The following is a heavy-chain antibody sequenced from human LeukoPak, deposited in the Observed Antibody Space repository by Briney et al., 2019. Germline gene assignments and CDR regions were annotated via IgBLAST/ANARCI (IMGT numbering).Heavy chain of an antibody. CDR1: GDSVSSTNAA. J-gene: IGHJ2*01. CDR2: TYYRSRWYS. V-gene: IGHV6-1*01. Sequence: SQTLSLTCVISGDSVSSTNAAWNWIRQSPSRGLEWLGRTYYRSRWYSEYARSVKSRITIDPDTSKNQFSLQLNSVPPEDAAVYYCARTQGHLDLWGRGTLVTVSS. CDR3: ARTQGHLDL.